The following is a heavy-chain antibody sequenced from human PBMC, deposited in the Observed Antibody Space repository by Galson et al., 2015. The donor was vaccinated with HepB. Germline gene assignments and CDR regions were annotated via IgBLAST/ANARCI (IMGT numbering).Heavy chain of an antibody. Sequence: CAISGDSVSSNSVTWNWIRQSPSRGLEWLGRTYYRSKWNNDYAVSMKSRININPDTSKNQFSLQLISATPEDTAVYYCARVRSGYFEYWGQGARVTVSS. CDR1: GDSVSSNSVT. CDR2: TYYRSKWNN. J-gene: IGHJ4*02. V-gene: IGHV6-1*01. CDR3: ARVRSGYFEY.